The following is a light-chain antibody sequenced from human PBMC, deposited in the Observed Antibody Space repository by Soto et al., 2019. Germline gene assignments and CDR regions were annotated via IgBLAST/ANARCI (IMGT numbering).Light chain of an antibody. Sequence: QTVVTQEPSFSVSPGGTVTLTCGVNSGSVSASSYPSWYQQTPGQTPRTLIYSTNNRSSGVPDRFSGSIRGNKAALTITGAQADDEAHYYCALYMGSGIYVFGTGTKLTVL. CDR3: ALYMGSGIYV. V-gene: IGLV8-61*01. CDR1: SGSVSASSY. CDR2: STN. J-gene: IGLJ1*01.